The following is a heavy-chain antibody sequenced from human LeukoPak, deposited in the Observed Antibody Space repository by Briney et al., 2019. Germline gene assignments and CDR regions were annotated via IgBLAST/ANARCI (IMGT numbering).Heavy chain of an antibody. CDR3: AKDGGIAASIGDFDY. Sequence: PGGSLRLSCAASGFTFSSYAMSWVRQAPGKGLEWVSAISGSGGSTYYADSVKGRFTISRDNSKNTPYLQMNSLRAEDTAVYYCAKDGGIAASIGDFDYWGQGTLVTVSS. CDR2: ISGSGGST. D-gene: IGHD6-25*01. V-gene: IGHV3-23*01. J-gene: IGHJ4*02. CDR1: GFTFSSYA.